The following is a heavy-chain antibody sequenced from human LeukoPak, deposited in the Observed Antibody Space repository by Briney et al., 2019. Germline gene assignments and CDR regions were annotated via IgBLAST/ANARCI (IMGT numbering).Heavy chain of an antibody. V-gene: IGHV5-51*01. J-gene: IGHJ3*02. CDR2: IYPGDSDT. D-gene: IGHD2-2*01. Sequence: GESLKISCKGSGYSFTSYWIGWVRQMPGKGLEWMGIIYPGDSDTRYSPSFQGQVTISADKSISTAYLQWSSLKASDTAMYYCASPIVVVPAAMAGQAFDIWGQGTMVTVSS. CDR1: GYSFTSYW. CDR3: ASPIVVVPAAMAGQAFDI.